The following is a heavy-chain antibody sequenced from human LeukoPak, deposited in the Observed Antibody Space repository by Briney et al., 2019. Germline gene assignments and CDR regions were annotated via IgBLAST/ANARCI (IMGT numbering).Heavy chain of an antibody. CDR1: GYTFTDYD. CDR3: ARGVGLTQGGTFDY. D-gene: IGHD1-1*01. CDR2: MNPNSGNT. Sequence: EASVKVSCKASGYTFTDYDINWVRQASGQGLEWMGWMNPNSGNTGYAQKFQGRVTITRNTSISTAYMELSSLRSEDTAVYYCARGVGLTQGGTFDYWGQGTLVTVSS. V-gene: IGHV1-8*01. J-gene: IGHJ4*02.